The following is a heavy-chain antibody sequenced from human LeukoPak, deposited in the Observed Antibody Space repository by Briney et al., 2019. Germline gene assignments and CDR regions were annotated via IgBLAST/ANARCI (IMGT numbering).Heavy chain of an antibody. CDR1: GFTFSSFG. V-gene: IGHV3-30*18. CDR2: ISFGGSNK. J-gene: IGHJ4*02. D-gene: IGHD3-10*01. CDR3: AKRSKNYFEY. Sequence: GGSLRLSCTVSGFTFSSFGMHWVRQAPDKGLEWVAVISFGGSNKYYADSVKGRFTISRDNSKNTLYLQMNSLRVEDTAVYYCAKRSKNYFEYWGQGTLVTVSS.